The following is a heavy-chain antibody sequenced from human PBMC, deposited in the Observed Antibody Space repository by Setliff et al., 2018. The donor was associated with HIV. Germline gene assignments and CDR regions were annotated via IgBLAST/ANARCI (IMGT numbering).Heavy chain of an antibody. V-gene: IGHV3-49*04. J-gene: IGHJ4*02. CDR1: GFTFGDYG. Sequence: PGGSLRLSCTTSGFTFGDYGMSWVRQAPGKGLEWVGFIRSKAYGGTTEYAASVKGRFSISRDDSKSIAYLQMNSLKTEDTAVYYCTRDIGEAYYNFWDAYEYFDYWGQGTQVTVS. CDR2: IRSKAYGGTT. D-gene: IGHD3-3*01. CDR3: TRDIGEAYYNFWDAYEYFDY.